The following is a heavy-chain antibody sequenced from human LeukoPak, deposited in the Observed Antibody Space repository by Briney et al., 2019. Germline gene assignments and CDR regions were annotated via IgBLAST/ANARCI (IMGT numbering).Heavy chain of an antibody. CDR1: GFTFEDYA. CDR2: ISWNGGTI. Sequence: GGSQRLSCAASGFTFEDYAMHWVRQAPGKGLEWVSVISWNGGTIGYADSVKGRFTISRDNAKNSLYLQMNSLRAEDTALYYCAKDMLSWDGSPLDYWGQGTLVTVSS. CDR3: AKDMLSWDGSPLDY. V-gene: IGHV3-9*01. D-gene: IGHD1-26*01. J-gene: IGHJ4*02.